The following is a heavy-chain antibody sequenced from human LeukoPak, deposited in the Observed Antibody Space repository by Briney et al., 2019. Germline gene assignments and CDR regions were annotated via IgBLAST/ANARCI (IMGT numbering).Heavy chain of an antibody. J-gene: IGHJ4*02. V-gene: IGHV3-74*01. Sequence: AGGSLRLSCAASGFTFSSYGMHWVRQAPGKGLVWVSRIYSDGSGTIYADSVKGRFTISRDNAKNTLYLQMNSLRAEDTAVYYCARDRNYVPDYWGQGTLVTVSS. CDR3: ARDRNYVPDY. CDR1: GFTFSSYG. D-gene: IGHD3-10*02. CDR2: IYSDGSGT.